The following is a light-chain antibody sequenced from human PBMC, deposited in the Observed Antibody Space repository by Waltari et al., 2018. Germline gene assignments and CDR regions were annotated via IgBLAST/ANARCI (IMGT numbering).Light chain of an antibody. CDR1: SSNIGNNY. Sequence: QSVLTQPPSVPAAPGPRVTISCSGGSSNIGNNYVSWYRQFPGTAPKLLIYENSERPSGIPGRFSGSKSGTSATLDITGLQAGDEADYYCGTWDSSLSGAVFGGGTHLTVL. CDR3: GTWDSSLSGAV. J-gene: IGLJ7*01. CDR2: ENS. V-gene: IGLV1-51*02.